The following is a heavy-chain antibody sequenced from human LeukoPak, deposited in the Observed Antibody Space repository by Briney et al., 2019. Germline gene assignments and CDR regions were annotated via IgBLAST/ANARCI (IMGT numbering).Heavy chain of an antibody. D-gene: IGHD6-13*01. CDR1: AFTFSSYA. J-gene: IGHJ4*02. V-gene: IGHV3-23*01. CDR2: ISGSGGRT. Sequence: GRSLSLSCAASAFTFSSYAMSWVRQAPGKGLEWVSGISGSGGRTYYADSVKGRFTISRDNSKNTLYLQMNSLIGEDTAVYYCAKRQSYSSSAADHWGQGTLVTVSS. CDR3: AKRQSYSSSAADH.